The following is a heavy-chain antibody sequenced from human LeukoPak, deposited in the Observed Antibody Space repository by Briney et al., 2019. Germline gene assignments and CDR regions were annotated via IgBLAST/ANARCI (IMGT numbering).Heavy chain of an antibody. CDR3: ATDPSNYYDSSGYELFDY. J-gene: IGHJ4*02. Sequence: PGGSLRLSCAASGFTFSSYAMSWVRQAPGKGLEWVSAISGSGGSTYYADSVKGRFTTSRDNSKNTLYLQMNSLRAEDTAVYYCATDPSNYYDSSGYELFDYWGQGTLVTVSS. V-gene: IGHV3-23*01. CDR1: GFTFSSYA. D-gene: IGHD3-22*01. CDR2: ISGSGGST.